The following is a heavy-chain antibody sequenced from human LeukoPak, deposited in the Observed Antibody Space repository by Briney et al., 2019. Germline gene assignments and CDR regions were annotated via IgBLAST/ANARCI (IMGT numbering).Heavy chain of an antibody. CDR3: ARQVGYGDYPEYFQH. J-gene: IGHJ1*01. V-gene: IGHV4-39*01. CDR2: IYYSGST. D-gene: IGHD4-17*01. CDR1: GGSISSSSYY. Sequence: SETLSLTCTVSGGSISSSSYYWGWIRQPPGKGLEWIGSIYYSGSTYYNPSLKSRVTISVDTSKNQFSLKLSSVTAADTAVYYCARQVGYGDYPEYFQHWGQGTLLTVSS.